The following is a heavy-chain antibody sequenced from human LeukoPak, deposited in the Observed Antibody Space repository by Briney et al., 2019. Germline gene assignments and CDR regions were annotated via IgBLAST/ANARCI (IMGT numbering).Heavy chain of an antibody. J-gene: IGHJ6*03. V-gene: IGHV4-39*07. CDR2: IYYSGST. Sequence: GSLRLSCAASGFTFSSYGMSWVRQAPGKGLEWIGTIYYSGSTYYNPSLKSRISMSVDTSKKQFSLKLSSVTAADTAVYYCAGDRSYVDVWGKGTTVTVSS. CDR1: GFTFSSYG. CDR3: AGDRSYVDV.